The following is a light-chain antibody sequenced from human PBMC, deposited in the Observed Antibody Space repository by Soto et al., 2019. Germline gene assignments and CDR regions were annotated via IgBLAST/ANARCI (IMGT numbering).Light chain of an antibody. CDR3: SSYTSSNTYV. CDR2: EVT. V-gene: IGLV2-14*01. J-gene: IGLJ1*01. CDR1: SSDVGGYKY. Sequence: QSVLTQPASVSGSPGQSISMSCTGTSSDVGGYKYVSWYQQHPGKAPKLVIYEVTNRPSRVSDRFAGSKSGNTASLTISGLHADDEADYYCSSYTSSNTYVFGTGTKLTVL.